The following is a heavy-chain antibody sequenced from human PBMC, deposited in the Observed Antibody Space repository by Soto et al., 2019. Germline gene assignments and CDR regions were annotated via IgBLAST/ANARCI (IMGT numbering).Heavy chain of an antibody. CDR2: IIPILGIA. CDR1: GGTFSSYT. Sequence: SVKVSCKASGGTFSSYTISWVRQAPGQGLEWMGRIIPILGIANYAQKFQGRVTITADKSTSTAYMELSSLRSEDTAVYYCASVFVDTAMGFDYWGQGTLVTAS. D-gene: IGHD5-18*01. V-gene: IGHV1-69*02. J-gene: IGHJ4*02. CDR3: ASVFVDTAMGFDY.